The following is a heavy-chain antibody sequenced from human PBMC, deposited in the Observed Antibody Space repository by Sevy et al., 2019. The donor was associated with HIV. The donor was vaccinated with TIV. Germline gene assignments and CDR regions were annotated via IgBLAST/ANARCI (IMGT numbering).Heavy chain of an antibody. Sequence: GGSLRLSCAASGFTLSSFWMTWVRQAPGKGLEWVANIKEDGSDKNHLDSVKGRFTISRDNAKNSLYLQMNSLRAEDTAVYYCARDKNHYDRSVNYDAFDIRGQGTMVTVSS. CDR3: ARDKNHYDRSVNYDAFDI. D-gene: IGHD3-22*01. CDR1: GFTLSSFW. CDR2: IKEDGSDK. J-gene: IGHJ3*02. V-gene: IGHV3-7*03.